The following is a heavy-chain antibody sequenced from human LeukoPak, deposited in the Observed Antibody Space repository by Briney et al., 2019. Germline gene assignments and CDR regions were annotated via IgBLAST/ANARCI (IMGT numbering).Heavy chain of an antibody. V-gene: IGHV1-2*02. D-gene: IGHD6-13*01. CDR2: MNPNSGGT. J-gene: IGHJ3*02. CDR3: ATVPQEQQLGDDAFDI. Sequence: ASVKVSCKASGYTFTSYDINWVRQATGQGLEWMGWMNPNSGGTNYAQKFQGRVTMTRDTSISTAYMELSRLRSDDTAVYYCATVPQEQQLGDDAFDIWGQGTMVTVSS. CDR1: GYTFTSYD.